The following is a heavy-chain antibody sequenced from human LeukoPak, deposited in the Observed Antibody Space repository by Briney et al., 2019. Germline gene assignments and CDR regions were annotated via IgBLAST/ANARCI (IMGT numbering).Heavy chain of an antibody. J-gene: IGHJ4*02. Sequence: ASVKVSCKASGYTFTDYFIHWVRQAPGQRPDWMGWIKPKSGGTNYAQKFQARVTMTKDTSISTVYMDLIRMTSDDTAVYYCARGSSDYYLTKDYWGQGTLVTVSS. CDR3: ARGSSDYYLTKDY. CDR1: GYTFTDYF. CDR2: IKPKSGGT. V-gene: IGHV1-2*02. D-gene: IGHD3-22*01.